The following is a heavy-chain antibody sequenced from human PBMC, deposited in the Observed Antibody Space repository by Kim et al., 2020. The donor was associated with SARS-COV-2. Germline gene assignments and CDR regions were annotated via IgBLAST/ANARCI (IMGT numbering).Heavy chain of an antibody. D-gene: IGHD3-10*01. Sequence: ASVKVSCKASGYTFTSYAMNWVRQAPGQGLEWMGWINTNTGNPTYAQGFTGRFVFSLDTSVSTAYLQISSLKAEDTAVYYCFTMVRGVIRPFDYWGQGTLVTVSS. CDR3: FTMVRGVIRPFDY. V-gene: IGHV7-4-1*02. CDR2: INTNTGNP. CDR1: GYTFTSYA. J-gene: IGHJ4*02.